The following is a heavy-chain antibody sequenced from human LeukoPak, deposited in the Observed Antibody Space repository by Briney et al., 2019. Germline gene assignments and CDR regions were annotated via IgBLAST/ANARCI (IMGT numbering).Heavy chain of an antibody. CDR1: GFTFSSYS. D-gene: IGHD4-4*01. Sequence: GGSLRLSCAASGFTFSSYSMNWVRQAPGKGLEWVSSISSSNSYIYYADSVKGRFTISRDNAKNTLYLQMNSLRAEDTAVYYCARPSTTVITDAFDIWGQGTMVTVSS. V-gene: IGHV3-21*01. CDR2: ISSSNSYI. J-gene: IGHJ3*02. CDR3: ARPSTTVITDAFDI.